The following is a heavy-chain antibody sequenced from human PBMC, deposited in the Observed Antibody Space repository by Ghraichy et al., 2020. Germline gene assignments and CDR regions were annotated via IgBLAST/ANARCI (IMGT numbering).Heavy chain of an antibody. CDR1: GFTFSSYA. Sequence: GESLNISCAASGFTFSSYAMHWVRQAPGKGLEWVAVISYDGSNKYYADSVKGRFTISRDNSKNTLYLQMNSLRAEDTAVYYCARGDDYGDPRYYFDYWGQGTLVTVSS. V-gene: IGHV3-30-3*01. J-gene: IGHJ4*02. D-gene: IGHD4-17*01. CDR2: ISYDGSNK. CDR3: ARGDDYGDPRYYFDY.